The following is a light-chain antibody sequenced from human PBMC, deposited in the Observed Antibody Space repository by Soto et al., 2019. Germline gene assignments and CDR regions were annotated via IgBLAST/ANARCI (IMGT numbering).Light chain of an antibody. CDR2: AAS. CDR1: QSISNY. Sequence: DIQMTQSPSSLSASVGDRVTITCRASQSISNYLNWYQQKLGEVPKLLIYAASSLQSGVPSRFGGRGSGTVFTVTIGGLHPEYSASYFCHQDMRAPLTFGGGPKGDIK. V-gene: IGKV1-39*01. J-gene: IGKJ4*01. CDR3: HQDMRAPLT.